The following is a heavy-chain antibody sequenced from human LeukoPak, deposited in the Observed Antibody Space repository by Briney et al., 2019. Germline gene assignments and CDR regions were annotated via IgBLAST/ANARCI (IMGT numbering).Heavy chain of an antibody. V-gene: IGHV1-2*02. J-gene: IGHJ6*03. CDR3: ARVPEKTYYVVWAGWGGGPYYYYYMDV. CDR1: GYTFTCYD. CDR2: INPNSGGR. D-gene: IGHD3-3*01. Sequence: ASVKLSCTASGYTFTCYDIHWVRQAPGPGLEWMGWINPNSGGRNSAHKLHGRVTMTRDTAISKAYMELSRLRSDATAVSYCARVPEKTYYVVWAGWGGGPYYYYYMDVWGKGTTVTVSS.